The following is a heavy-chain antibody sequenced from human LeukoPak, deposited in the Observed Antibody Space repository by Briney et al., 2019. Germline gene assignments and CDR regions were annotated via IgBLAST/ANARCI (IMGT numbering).Heavy chain of an antibody. CDR3: AGGNRRMVDAFDI. D-gene: IGHD4-23*01. V-gene: IGHV3-23*01. CDR2: ISGSGGST. Sequence: GGSLMLSCAASGFTFRSYWIHWVRQAPGKGLEWVSAISGSGGSTYYADSVKGRFTISRDNTKNTLYLQMNSLRAEDTAVYYCAGGNRRMVDAFDIWGQGTMVAVSS. CDR1: GFTFRSYW. J-gene: IGHJ3*02.